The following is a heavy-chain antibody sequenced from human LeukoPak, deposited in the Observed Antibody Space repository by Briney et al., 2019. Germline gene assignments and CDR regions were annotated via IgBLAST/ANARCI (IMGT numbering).Heavy chain of an antibody. CDR2: IYYSGST. D-gene: IGHD4-23*01. J-gene: IGHJ6*02. CDR1: GGSVSSGSYY. CDR3: ARDTDGGNYYYYGMDV. V-gene: IGHV4-61*01. Sequence: SETLSLTCTVSGGSVSSGSYYWSWIRQPSGKGLEWIGYIYYSGSTNYNPSLKSRVTISVDTSKNQFSLKLSSVTAADTAVYYCARDTDGGNYYYYGMDVWGQGTTVTVSS.